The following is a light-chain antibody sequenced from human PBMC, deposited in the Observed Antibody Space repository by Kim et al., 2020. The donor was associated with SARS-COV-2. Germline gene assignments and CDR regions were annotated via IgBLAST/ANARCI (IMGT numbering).Light chain of an antibody. CDR2: KAS. J-gene: IGKJ1*01. CDR1: QSISSG. Sequence: ASVGERDTNTCRARQSISSGVAWYQQKPGKAPKLLIYKASSLESGVPSRFSGSGSGTEFTLTISSLQPDDFATYYCQQYKSYAWTFGQGTKVDIK. CDR3: QQYKSYAWT. V-gene: IGKV1-5*03.